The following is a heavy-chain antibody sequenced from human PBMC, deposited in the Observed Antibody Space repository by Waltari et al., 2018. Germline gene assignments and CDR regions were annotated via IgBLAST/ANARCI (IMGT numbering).Heavy chain of an antibody. CDR3: ARVARKTYSSPVPGRDYYYGMDV. CDR2: ISSSGSTI. CDR1: GFTFSSYE. Sequence: EVQLVESGGGLVQPGGSLRLSCAASGFTFSSYEMNWVRQAPGKGLEWVSYISSSGSTIYYADSVKGRFTISRDNAKNTVYLQMKSLRAEDTAVYFCARVARKTYSSPVPGRDYYYGMDVWGLGTTVTVSS. J-gene: IGHJ6*02. V-gene: IGHV3-48*03. D-gene: IGHD3-22*01.